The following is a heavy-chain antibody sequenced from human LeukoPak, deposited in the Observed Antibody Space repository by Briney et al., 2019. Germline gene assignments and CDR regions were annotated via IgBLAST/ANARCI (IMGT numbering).Heavy chain of an antibody. V-gene: IGHV4-59*12. D-gene: IGHD3-10*01. Sequence: SETLSLTCTVPGESISSDYWSWIRQPPGKGLEWRGYIYYTGRTNYNPSLKTRVTISVDSSKNQFSLKLSSVTAADTAVYYCARVVMVRGVVIKVTYYFDYWGQGTLVTVSS. CDR3: ARVVMVRGVVIKVTYYFDY. CDR1: GESISSDY. J-gene: IGHJ4*02. CDR2: IYYTGRT.